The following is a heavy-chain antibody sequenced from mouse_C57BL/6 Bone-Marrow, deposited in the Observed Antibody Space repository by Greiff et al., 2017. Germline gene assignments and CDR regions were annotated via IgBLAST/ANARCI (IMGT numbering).Heavy chain of an antibody. CDR3: ARDLTGPFAY. CDR1: GFTFSSYA. CDR2: ISDGGSYT. Sequence: EVKLVESGGGLVKPGGSLKLSCAASGFTFSSYAMSWVRQTPEKRLEGVATISDGGSYTYYPDNVQGRFPISRDNAKNNLYLQMSHLKSEDTAMYYCARDLTGPFAYWGQGTLVTVSA. V-gene: IGHV5-4*01. D-gene: IGHD4-1*01. J-gene: IGHJ3*01.